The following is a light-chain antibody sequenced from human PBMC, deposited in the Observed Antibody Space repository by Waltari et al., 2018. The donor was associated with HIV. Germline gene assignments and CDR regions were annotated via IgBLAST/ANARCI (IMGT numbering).Light chain of an antibody. V-gene: IGLV2-8*01. J-gene: IGLJ2*01. CDR1: SSDVGACTY. CDR2: DVT. CDR3: ASHAGSKDV. Sequence: QSALTQPPSASGSPGQSVTISCPGTSSDVGACTYFSWFQQHPGKAPKLMIYDVTKRPSGVPDRFSGSKSGNTASLTVSGLQAEDEADYYCASHAGSKDVFGGGTRLTVL.